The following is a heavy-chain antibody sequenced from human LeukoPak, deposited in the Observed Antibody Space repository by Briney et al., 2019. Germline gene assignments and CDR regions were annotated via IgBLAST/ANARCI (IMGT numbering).Heavy chain of an antibody. V-gene: IGHV4-34*01. J-gene: IGHJ4*02. D-gene: IGHD3-10*01. Sequence: PSETLSLTCAVYGESFSGYYWSWIRQPPGKGLEWIGEINHSGSTNTNPSLKSRLTISEDKPKNQFSLKLTAVTAADRAVFYCARGTGYYGSGGYRGRYFDYWGQGTLVTVSS. CDR3: ARGTGYYGSGGYRGRYFDY. CDR2: INHSGST. CDR1: GESFSGYY.